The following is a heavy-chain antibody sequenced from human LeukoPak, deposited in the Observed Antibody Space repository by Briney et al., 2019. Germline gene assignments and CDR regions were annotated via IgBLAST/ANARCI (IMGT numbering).Heavy chain of an antibody. J-gene: IGHJ6*03. CDR2: IYFSGST. V-gene: IGHV4-59*01. D-gene: IGHD3-22*01. Sequence: PSETLSLPCTVSGGSINYYYWGWIRPPPRKGLAYIGCIYFSGSTNYNPSLKSRVTMSVDTSKNQFSLKLSSVTAADTAVYYCARDSRYSDTSGYYYSHYYMDVWGKGTTVTVSS. CDR3: ARDSRYSDTSGYYYSHYYMDV. CDR1: GGSINYYY.